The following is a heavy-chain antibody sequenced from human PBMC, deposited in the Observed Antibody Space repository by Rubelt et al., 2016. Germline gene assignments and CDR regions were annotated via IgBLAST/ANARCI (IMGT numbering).Heavy chain of an antibody. Sequence: QVTLRESGPALVKPTQTLTLTCTFSGFSLSTSGMCVSWIRQPPGKALEWLARIDWDDDKYYSTSLKTRLTNSKDTSKNQVVLTMTNMDPVDTSTYYCARILLPDYYDSRGGMDVWGQGTTVTVSS. V-gene: IGHV2-70*15. CDR1: GFSLSTSGMC. J-gene: IGHJ6*02. CDR3: ARILLPDYYDSRGGMDV. D-gene: IGHD3-22*01. CDR2: IDWDDDK.